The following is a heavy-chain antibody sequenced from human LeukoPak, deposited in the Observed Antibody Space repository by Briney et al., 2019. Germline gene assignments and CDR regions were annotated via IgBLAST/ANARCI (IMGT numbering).Heavy chain of an antibody. CDR2: IYHAGIT. J-gene: IGHJ4*02. CDR1: GGSISSSSYY. Sequence: SETLSLTCTVSGGSISSSSYYWVWIRQPPGKGLEWIGSIYHAGITYYNSSLKSRVTISIDTSKNQFSLKLSSATAADTALYYCARFTMIALFDDWGQGTLVTVSS. D-gene: IGHD3-22*01. CDR3: ARFTMIALFDD. V-gene: IGHV4-39*01.